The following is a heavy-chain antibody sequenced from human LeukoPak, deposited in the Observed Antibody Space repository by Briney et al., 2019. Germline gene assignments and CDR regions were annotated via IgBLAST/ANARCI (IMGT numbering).Heavy chain of an antibody. CDR3: ATTYYYDSGSYVGEAWFDP. D-gene: IGHD3-10*01. V-gene: IGHV1-24*01. Sequence: ASVKVSCKVSGYTLTELSMHWVRQAPGKGLEWMGGFDPGDGETIYAQKFQGRVTMTEDTSADTAYMELSSLRSEDTAVYYCATTYYYDSGSYVGEAWFDPWGQGTLVTVSS. CDR1: GYTLTELS. J-gene: IGHJ5*02. CDR2: FDPGDGET.